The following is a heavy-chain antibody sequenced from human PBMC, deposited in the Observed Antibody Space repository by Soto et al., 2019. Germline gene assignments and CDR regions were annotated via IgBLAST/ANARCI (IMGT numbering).Heavy chain of an antibody. CDR2: IYYSGST. V-gene: IGHV4-59*08. Sequence: QVQLQESGPGLVKPSETLSLTCTVSGSSISSYYWSWIRQPPGKGLEWIGYIYYSGSTNYNPSLKSRVTISVDTSKNQFSLKLSSVTAADTAVYYCARRWGRTFDYWGQGTLVTVSS. CDR3: ARRWGRTFDY. J-gene: IGHJ4*02. CDR1: GSSISSYY. D-gene: IGHD7-27*01.